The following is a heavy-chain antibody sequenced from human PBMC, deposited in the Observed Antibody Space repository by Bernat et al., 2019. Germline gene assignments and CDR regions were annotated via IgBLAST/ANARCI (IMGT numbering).Heavy chain of an antibody. J-gene: IGHJ2*01. D-gene: IGHD2-8*01. CDR3: ARDERYCTNGVCYTWYFDL. V-gene: IGHV3-33*05. CDR2: VSYDGSKK. Sequence: QVQLVKSGGGVVQPGRSLRLSCAASGFTFSNYGMHWVRQAPGKGLEWVAVVSYDGSKKYYADSVKGRFTVSRDNSKNTLYLQMNSLRAEDTAVYYCARDERYCTNGVCYTWYFDLWGRGTLMTVSS. CDR1: GFTFSNYG.